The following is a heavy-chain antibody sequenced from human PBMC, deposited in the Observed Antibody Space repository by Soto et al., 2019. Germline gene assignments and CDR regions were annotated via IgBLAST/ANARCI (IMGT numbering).Heavy chain of an antibody. V-gene: IGHV3-11*01. D-gene: IGHD2-21*01. Sequence: HGGALRLCCAASGFIFSDHYMIWVRRAPGKGLEWVSYISKSGTTIYYADSVKGRFTISRDNAKNSLYLQINSLRAEDTAVYYCARDYHCDGYYWFDSWGQGTLVTVSS. CDR1: GFIFSDHY. CDR3: ARDYHCDGYYWFDS. CDR2: ISKSGTTI. J-gene: IGHJ5*01.